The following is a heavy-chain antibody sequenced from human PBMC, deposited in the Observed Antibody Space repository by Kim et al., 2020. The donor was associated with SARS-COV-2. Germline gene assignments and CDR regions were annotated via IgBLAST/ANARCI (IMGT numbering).Heavy chain of an antibody. CDR2: IYYSGST. V-gene: IGHV4-39*01. CDR1: GGSISSSSYY. J-gene: IGHJ5*02. CDR3: ARRGTTMVRGVIPWFDP. D-gene: IGHD3-10*01. Sequence: SETLSLTCTVSGGSISSSSYYWGWIRQPPGKGLEWIGSIYYSGSTYYNPSLKSRVTISVDTSKNQFSLKLSSVTAADTAVYYCARRGTTMVRGVIPWFDPWGQGTLVTVSS.